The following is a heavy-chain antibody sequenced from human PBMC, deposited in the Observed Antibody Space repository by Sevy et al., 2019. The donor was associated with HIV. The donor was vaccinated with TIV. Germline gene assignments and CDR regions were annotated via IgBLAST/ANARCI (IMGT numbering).Heavy chain of an antibody. J-gene: IGHJ6*02. V-gene: IGHV3-20*04. Sequence: GGSLRLSCAASGFTFDDYGMSWVRQAPGKGLEWVSGINRNGGSTGYADSVKGRFTISRDNAKNSLYLQMNSLRAEDTALYYCARQGYCSGGSCYSSYYYGMDVWGQGTTVTVSS. CDR3: ARQGYCSGGSCYSSYYYGMDV. CDR1: GFTFDDYG. CDR2: INRNGGST. D-gene: IGHD2-15*01.